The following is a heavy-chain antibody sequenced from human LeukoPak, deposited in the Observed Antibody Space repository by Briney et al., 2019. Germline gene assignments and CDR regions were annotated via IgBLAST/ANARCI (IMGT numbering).Heavy chain of an antibody. CDR3: ARASFWFDYSGYYFDS. CDR1: GFTISSNY. V-gene: IGHV3-66*01. CDR2: IYNSGGT. D-gene: IGHD2-15*01. Sequence: GGSLRLSCAPSGFTISSNYMSWVRQAPGKGLEWVSVIYNSGGTYYADSVKGRFTISRDNSKNTVSLQMDSLRAEDTAVYYCARASFWFDYSGYYFDSWGQGTLVTVSS. J-gene: IGHJ4*02.